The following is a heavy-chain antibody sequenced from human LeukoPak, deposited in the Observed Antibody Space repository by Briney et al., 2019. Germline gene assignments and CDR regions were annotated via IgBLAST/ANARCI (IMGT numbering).Heavy chain of an antibody. V-gene: IGHV3-23*01. D-gene: IGHD3-3*01. CDR3: AKEIFFVGSNAYFDY. Sequence: GGSLRLSCAASGFTFSSYAMSWVRQAPGKGLEWVSAISGSGGSTYYADSVKGRFTIPRDNSKNTLYLQMNSLRAEDTAVYYCAKEIFFVGSNAYFDYWGQGTLVTVSS. CDR1: GFTFSSYA. J-gene: IGHJ4*02. CDR2: ISGSGGST.